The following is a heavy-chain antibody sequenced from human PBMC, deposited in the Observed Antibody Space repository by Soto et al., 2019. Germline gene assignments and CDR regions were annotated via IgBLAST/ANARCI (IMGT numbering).Heavy chain of an antibody. V-gene: IGHV3-23*01. CDR1: GFTFSSYA. CDR3: AKDLVRWFGEDNWFDP. Sequence: PGGSLRLSCAASGFTFSSYAMSWVRQAPGKGLEWVSAISGSGGSTYCADSVKGRFTISRDNSKNTLYLQMNSLRAEDTAVYYCAKDLVRWFGEDNWFDPWGQGTLVTVSS. D-gene: IGHD3-10*01. CDR2: ISGSGGST. J-gene: IGHJ5*02.